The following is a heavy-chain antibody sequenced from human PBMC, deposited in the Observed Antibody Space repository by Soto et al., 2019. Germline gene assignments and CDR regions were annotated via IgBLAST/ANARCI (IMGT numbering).Heavy chain of an antibody. V-gene: IGHV3-13*01. CDR3: ARGALPRRSLYGMDV. Sequence: EVQLVESGGGLVQPGGSLRLSCAASGFTFSSYDMHWVRQPTGKGLEWVSRIGTGGDTYYPDSVKGRFTISRENAKNSLYLQRNSLRAGDTAVYYCARGALPRRSLYGMDVWGQGTTVTVSS. CDR1: GFTFSSYD. D-gene: IGHD1-26*01. CDR2: IGTGGDT. J-gene: IGHJ6*02.